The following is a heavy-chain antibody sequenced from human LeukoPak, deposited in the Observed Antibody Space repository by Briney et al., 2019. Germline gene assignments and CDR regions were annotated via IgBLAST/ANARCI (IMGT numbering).Heavy chain of an antibody. CDR1: GGTFSSYA. Sequence: GASVKVSCKASGGTFSSYAISWVRQAPGQGLEWMGGIIPIFGTANYAQKFQGRVTITADESTSTAYMELSSLRSEDTAVYYRARDPGLGIYYYYMDVWGKGTTVTVSS. J-gene: IGHJ6*03. V-gene: IGHV1-69*13. CDR2: IIPIFGTA. CDR3: ARDPGLGIYYYYMDV. D-gene: IGHD3/OR15-3a*01.